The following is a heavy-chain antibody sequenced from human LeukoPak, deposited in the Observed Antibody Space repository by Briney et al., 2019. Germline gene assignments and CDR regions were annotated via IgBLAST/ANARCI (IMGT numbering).Heavy chain of an antibody. V-gene: IGHV3-66*01. J-gene: IGHJ4*02. CDR1: GFTVSSNY. CDR3: ARGHNFARLHPFDY. D-gene: IGHD3-9*01. CDR2: IYSGGST. Sequence: PGGSLRLSCAASGFTVSSNYMSWVRQAPGKGLEWVSVIYSGGSTYYADSVKGRFTISRDNSKNTLYLQMNSLRAEDTAVYYCARGHNFARLHPFDYWGQGTLVTVSS.